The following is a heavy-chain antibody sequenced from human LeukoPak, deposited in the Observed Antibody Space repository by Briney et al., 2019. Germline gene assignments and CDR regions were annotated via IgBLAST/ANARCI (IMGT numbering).Heavy chain of an antibody. CDR2: IYDSGST. V-gene: IGHV4-39*01. CDR3: ARGTYYYDSSGYFPYYYYYGRDV. CDR1: GGSIRSSYYY. J-gene: IGHJ6*02. Sequence: SETLSLTCTVSGGSIRSSYYYWGWIRQPPGKGLEWIGSIYDSGSTYYNPSLKSRVTISVDTSKNQFSLKLNSVTAADTAVYYCARGTYYYDSSGYFPYYYYYGRDVWGQGTTVTVSS. D-gene: IGHD3-22*01.